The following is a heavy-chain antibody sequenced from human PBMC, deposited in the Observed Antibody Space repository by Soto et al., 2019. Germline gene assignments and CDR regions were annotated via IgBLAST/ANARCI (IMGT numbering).Heavy chain of an antibody. CDR3: ARGVGATGVEAFDI. Sequence: GGSLRLSCAASGFTFSSYSMNWVRQAPGKGLEWVSYISSSSSTIYYADSVKGRFTISRDNAKNSLYLQMNSLRDEDTAVYYCARGVGATGVEAFDIWGQGTMVTVSS. CDR1: GFTFSSYS. V-gene: IGHV3-48*02. CDR2: ISSSSSTI. J-gene: IGHJ3*02. D-gene: IGHD1-26*01.